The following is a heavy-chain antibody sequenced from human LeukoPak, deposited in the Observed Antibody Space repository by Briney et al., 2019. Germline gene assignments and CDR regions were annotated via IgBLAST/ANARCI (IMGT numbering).Heavy chain of an antibody. J-gene: IGHJ4*02. D-gene: IGHD6-13*01. CDR1: GGSISSSSYY. CDR2: IYTSGST. V-gene: IGHV4-61*02. CDR3: ARGGDRSSWSIDY. Sequence: SETLSLTCTVSGGSISSSSYYWGWIRQPAGKGLEWIGRIYTSGSTNYNPSLKSRVTISVDTSKNQFSLKLKSVTAADTAVYYCARGGDRSSWSIDYWGQGTLVTVSS.